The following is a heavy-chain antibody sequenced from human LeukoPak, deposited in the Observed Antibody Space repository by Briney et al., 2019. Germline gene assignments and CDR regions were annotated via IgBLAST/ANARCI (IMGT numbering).Heavy chain of an antibody. D-gene: IGHD3-22*01. CDR2: ISSSSSTI. CDR1: GFTFSSYS. Sequence: GGSLRLSCAASGFTFSSYSMNWVRQAPGKGLERVSYISSSSSTIYYADSVKGRFTISRDNAKNSLYLQMNSLRAEDTAVYYCAKDFGGAYYYDSSGYFDYWGQGTLVTVSS. J-gene: IGHJ4*02. CDR3: AKDFGGAYYYDSSGYFDY. V-gene: IGHV3-48*04.